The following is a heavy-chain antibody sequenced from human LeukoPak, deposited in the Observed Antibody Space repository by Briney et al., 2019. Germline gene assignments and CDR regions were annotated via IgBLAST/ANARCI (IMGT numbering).Heavy chain of an antibody. D-gene: IGHD1-26*01. J-gene: IGHJ3*02. Sequence: GASVKVSCKASGYTFTSYDINWVRQATGQGLEWMGWMNPNSGNTGYAQKFQGRVTITRNTSISTAYMELSSLRSEDTAVYYCHIALIVGAYGGAFDIWGQGTMVTVSS. CDR2: MNPNSGNT. CDR3: HIALIVGAYGGAFDI. CDR1: GYTFTSYD. V-gene: IGHV1-8*03.